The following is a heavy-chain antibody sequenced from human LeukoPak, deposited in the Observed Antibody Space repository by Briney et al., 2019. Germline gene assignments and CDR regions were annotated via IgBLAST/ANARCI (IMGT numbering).Heavy chain of an antibody. CDR3: ARGSGDISGWFDY. D-gene: IGHD6-19*01. V-gene: IGHV6-1*01. Sequence: SQTPSLTCAISGDSVSSNSAARNWIRQSPSGGLEWLGRTYYRSKWYNDYAISVKSRITINPDTSKNQFSLQLNSVTPEDTAVYYCARGSGDISGWFDYWGQGTLVTVSS. J-gene: IGHJ5*01. CDR1: GDSVSSNSAA. CDR2: TYYRSKWYN.